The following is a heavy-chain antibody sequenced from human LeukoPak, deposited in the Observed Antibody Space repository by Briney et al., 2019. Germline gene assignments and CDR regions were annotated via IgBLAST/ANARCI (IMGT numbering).Heavy chain of an antibody. CDR1: GGTFSSYA. CDR3: ASPSRSRDGYNHQRYYYYYMDV. Sequence: SVKVSCKASGGTFSSYAISWVRQAPGQGLEWMGGIIPIFGTANYAQKFQGRVTITADESTSTAYMELSSLRSEDTAVYYCASPSRSRDGYNHQRYYYYYMDVWGKGTTVTISS. D-gene: IGHD5-24*01. CDR2: IIPIFGTA. J-gene: IGHJ6*03. V-gene: IGHV1-69*13.